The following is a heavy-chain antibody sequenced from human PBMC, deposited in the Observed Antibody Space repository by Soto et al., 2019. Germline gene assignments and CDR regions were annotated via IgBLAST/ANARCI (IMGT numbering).Heavy chain of an antibody. V-gene: IGHV3-30-3*01. CDR2: ISYDGSNK. CDR3: ARDSGRITIFGVVPHGMDV. J-gene: IGHJ6*02. D-gene: IGHD3-3*01. CDR1: GFTFSSYA. Sequence: GGSLRLSCAASGFTFSSYAMHWVRQAPGKGLEWVAVISYDGSNKYYADSVKGRFTISRDNSKNTLYLQMNSLRAEDTAVNYCARDSGRITIFGVVPHGMDVWGQGTTVTVSS.